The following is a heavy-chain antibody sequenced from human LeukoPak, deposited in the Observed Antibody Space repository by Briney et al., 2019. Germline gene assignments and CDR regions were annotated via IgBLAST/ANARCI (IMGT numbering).Heavy chain of an antibody. V-gene: IGHV4-34*01. CDR1: GGPFSGYY. CDR2: INHSGST. CDR3: ARAYSSGWNYYYYGMDV. J-gene: IGHJ6*02. D-gene: IGHD6-19*01. Sequence: SETLSLTCAVYGGPFSGYYWSWIRQPPGKGLEWIGEINHSGSTNYNPSLKSRVTISVDTSKNQFSLKLSSVTAADTAVYYCARAYSSGWNYYYYGMDVWGQGTTVTVSS.